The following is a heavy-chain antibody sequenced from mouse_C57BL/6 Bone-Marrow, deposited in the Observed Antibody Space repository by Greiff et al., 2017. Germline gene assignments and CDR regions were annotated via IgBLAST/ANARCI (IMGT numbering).Heavy chain of an antibody. CDR3: ARGGNYGGYYFDY. V-gene: IGHV1-47*01. CDR2: FHPYNDDT. CDR1: GYTFTTYP. D-gene: IGHD2-1*01. Sequence: QVQLKESGAELVKPGASVKMSCKASGYTFTTYPIEWMKQNHGKSLEWIGNFHPYNDDTKYNEKFKGKATLTLEKSSSTVYLELSRLTSDDSALYYCARGGNYGGYYFDYWGQGTTLTVSS. J-gene: IGHJ2*01.